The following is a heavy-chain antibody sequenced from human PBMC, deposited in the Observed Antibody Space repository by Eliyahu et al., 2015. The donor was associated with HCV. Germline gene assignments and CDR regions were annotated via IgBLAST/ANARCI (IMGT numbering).Heavy chain of an antibody. J-gene: IGHJ3*02. Sequence: EVEVLESGGXLVHPGGSLSLSCXASGFXXGLIYTMSWVRQVPGKGLEWVSSIXNRIVENYADSVRGRFTISRDNSKNTVFLQMNNLRADDTAIYYCANPPSVTASARRAFDIWSRGTRVTVSS. D-gene: IGHD4-17*01. V-gene: IGHV3-23*01. CDR2: IXNRIVE. CDR1: GFXXGLIYT. CDR3: ANPPSVTASARRAFDI.